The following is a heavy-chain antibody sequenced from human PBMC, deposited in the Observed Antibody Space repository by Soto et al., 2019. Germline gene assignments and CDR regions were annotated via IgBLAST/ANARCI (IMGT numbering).Heavy chain of an antibody. CDR1: GGSISSSGYY. Sequence: QLQLQESGPGLVKPSETLSLTCTVSGGSISSSGYYWAWIRQPPGKGLEWIGSIYYSGSTYYNPSLKSRVTIAVDTSKNQFSLKLSSVTAADTAVYYCARVGDYLLAVDYWGQGTLVTVSS. D-gene: IGHD4-17*01. J-gene: IGHJ4*02. CDR3: ARVGDYLLAVDY. CDR2: IYYSGST. V-gene: IGHV4-39*01.